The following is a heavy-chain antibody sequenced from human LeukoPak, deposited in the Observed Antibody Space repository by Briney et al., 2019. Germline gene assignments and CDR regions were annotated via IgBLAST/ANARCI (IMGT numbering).Heavy chain of an antibody. CDR1: GGSISSYY. CDR3: ARGPKYSGSYDSY. Sequence: PSETLSLTCTVSGGSISSYYWSWIRQPPGKGLEWIGYIYYSGSTNYNPSLKSRVTISVDTSKNQFSLKLSSVTAADTAVYYCARGPKYSGSYDSYWGQGTLVTVSS. D-gene: IGHD1-26*01. J-gene: IGHJ4*02. V-gene: IGHV4-59*01. CDR2: IYYSGST.